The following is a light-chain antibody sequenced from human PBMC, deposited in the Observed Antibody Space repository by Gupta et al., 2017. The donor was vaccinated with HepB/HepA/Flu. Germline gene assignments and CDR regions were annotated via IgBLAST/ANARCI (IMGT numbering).Light chain of an antibody. CDR2: GGT. Sequence: EVIMTQSPATVSVSPGERATLFCCASQNVGSKFAWYQQKPGQAPRLLIYGGTTRATGIPVRFSGSGSGTNFSLTISSLQSEDFAVYFCQQYLKWPRSFVQGTKVEIK. CDR3: QQYLKWPRS. CDR1: QNVGSK. V-gene: IGKV3-15*01. J-gene: IGKJ1*01.